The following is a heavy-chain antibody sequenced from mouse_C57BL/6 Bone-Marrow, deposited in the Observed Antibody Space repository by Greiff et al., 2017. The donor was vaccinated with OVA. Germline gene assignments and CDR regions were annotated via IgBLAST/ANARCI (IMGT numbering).Heavy chain of an antibody. Sequence: EVQLQQSGPVLVKPGASVKMSCKASGYTFTDYYMNWVKQSHGKSLEWIGDINPYNGGTRYKQKLKGKATLTVDKSSSTAYMELNSLTSEASAVYYWSRNYYVSSPYYAMDYWGQGTSVTVSS. CDR2: INPYNGGT. CDR3: SRNYYVSSPYYAMDY. V-gene: IGHV1-19*01. D-gene: IGHD1-1*01. J-gene: IGHJ4*01. CDR1: GYTFTDYY.